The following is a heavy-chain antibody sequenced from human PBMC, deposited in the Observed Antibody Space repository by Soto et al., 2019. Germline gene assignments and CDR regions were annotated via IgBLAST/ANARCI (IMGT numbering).Heavy chain of an antibody. Sequence: QVQLVQSGAEVKKPGASVKVSCKASGYTFTSNDINGVRQATGQGLEWMGWMNPNSGNTGYAQKFQGRVTMTRNTSISTAYMELSSLRSDDTTVYYCARERTGTTSMDVWGQGTTVTVSS. D-gene: IGHD1-1*01. V-gene: IGHV1-8*01. CDR1: GYTFTSND. J-gene: IGHJ6*02. CDR2: MNPNSGNT. CDR3: ARERTGTTSMDV.